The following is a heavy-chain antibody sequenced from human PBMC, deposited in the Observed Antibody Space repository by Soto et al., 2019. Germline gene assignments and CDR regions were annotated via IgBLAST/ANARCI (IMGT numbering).Heavy chain of an antibody. CDR1: GRSVSSVHYS. D-gene: IGHD2-15*01. CDR2: IYYSGST. Sequence: QVQLQESGPGLVKPSQTLSLTCTVSGRSVSSVHYSWRWLRQPPGKGLEWIGCIYYSGSTYYTPSIRSRVTISVDTSNNQFALKLSSVTAVDTAVYYCARYGSGECNRGSCYSPFDYWGQGTLVTVSS. CDR3: ARYGSGECNRGSCYSPFDY. J-gene: IGHJ4*02. V-gene: IGHV4-30-4*01.